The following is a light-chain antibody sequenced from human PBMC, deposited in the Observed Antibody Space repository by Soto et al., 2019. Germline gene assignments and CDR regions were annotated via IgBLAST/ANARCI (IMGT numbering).Light chain of an antibody. Sequence: QSALTQPASVSGSPGQSITISCTGTSSDVGGYNYVSWYQQHPGKAPKLMIYDVSDRPSGVSNRFSGSKSGNTASLTLSGRQSEDESDYYCRSYTSSSTYVFGTGTKVTVL. CDR1: SSDVGGYNY. CDR3: RSYTSSSTYV. J-gene: IGLJ1*01. CDR2: DVS. V-gene: IGLV2-14*01.